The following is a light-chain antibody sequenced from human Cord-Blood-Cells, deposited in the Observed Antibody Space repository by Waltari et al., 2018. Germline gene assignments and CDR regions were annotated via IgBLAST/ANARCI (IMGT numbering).Light chain of an antibody. CDR1: QSISSY. Sequence: DIQMTQSPSSLSASVGDRVTITCRASQSISSYLNWYQQKPGKAPKLLIYAASSLQSGVPSRFSDSGSGTDFTRTISSLQPEDFATYYCQQSYSTLSWTFGQGTKVEIK. V-gene: IGKV1-39*01. J-gene: IGKJ1*01. CDR3: QQSYSTLSWT. CDR2: AAS.